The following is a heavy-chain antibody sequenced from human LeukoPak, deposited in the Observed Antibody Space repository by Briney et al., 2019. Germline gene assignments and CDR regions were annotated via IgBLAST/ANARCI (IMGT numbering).Heavy chain of an antibody. CDR1: GFTFSSYA. Sequence: GGSLRLSCAASGFTFSSYAMSWVRQAPGKGLEWVSVISGSGGSTYDADSVKGRFTISRDNSKNTLYLQMNSLRAEDTAVYYCAKEGGWLGFYFDYWGQGTLVTVSS. V-gene: IGHV3-23*01. D-gene: IGHD6-19*01. CDR2: ISGSGGST. J-gene: IGHJ4*02. CDR3: AKEGGWLGFYFDY.